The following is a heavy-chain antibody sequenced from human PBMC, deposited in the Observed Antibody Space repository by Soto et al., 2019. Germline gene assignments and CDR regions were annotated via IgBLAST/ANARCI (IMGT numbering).Heavy chain of an antibody. CDR1: GFTFSSYA. V-gene: IGHV3-23*01. D-gene: IGHD6-13*01. CDR2: ISGSGGST. Sequence: EVQLLESGGGLVQPGGSLRLSCAASGFTFSSYAMSWVRQAPGKGLEWVSAISGSGGSTYYADSVKGRFTISRDISKNTLYLQMNSLRAEDTAVYYCAKTPQGSWYTPDLYYFDYWGQGTLVTVSS. CDR3: AKTPQGSWYTPDLYYFDY. J-gene: IGHJ4*02.